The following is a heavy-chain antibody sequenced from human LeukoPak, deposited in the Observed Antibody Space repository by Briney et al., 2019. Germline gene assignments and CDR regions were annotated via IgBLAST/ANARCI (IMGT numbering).Heavy chain of an antibody. CDR3: AAGGVYDLLDY. J-gene: IGHJ4*02. CDR1: GYTLTELS. D-gene: IGHD2-8*01. V-gene: IGHV1-24*01. CDR2: FDPEDGEA. Sequence: ASVKVSCKVSGYTLTELSMHWVRQAPGKGLEWMGGFDPEDGEAIYAQKFHGRVTMTEDTSTDTTYMELNSLKSGDTAVYYCAAGGVYDLLDYWGQGTLVTVSS.